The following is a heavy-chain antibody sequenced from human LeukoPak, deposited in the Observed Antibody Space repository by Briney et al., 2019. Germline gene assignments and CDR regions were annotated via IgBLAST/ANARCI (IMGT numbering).Heavy chain of an antibody. CDR3: ARGVASSSGAKQVFDY. CDR2: IIPIFGTA. Sequence: ASVKVSCKASGGTFSSYAISWVRQAPGQGLEWMGGIIPIFGTANYAQKFQGRVTITADESTSTAYMGLSSLRSEDTAVYYCARGVASSSGAKQVFDYWGQGTLVTVSS. CDR1: GGTFSSYA. D-gene: IGHD6-19*01. V-gene: IGHV1-69*13. J-gene: IGHJ4*02.